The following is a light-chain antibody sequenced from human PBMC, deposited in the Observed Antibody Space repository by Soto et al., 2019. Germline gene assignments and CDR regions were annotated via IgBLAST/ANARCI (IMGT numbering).Light chain of an antibody. CDR2: DAS. Sequence: EVVMTQSPATLSVSPGERATLSCRASQSVSINVAWYQQNPGQAPRLLIYDASTRATDIPARFSGSGSGTEFTLTICSLQSEDFAVYYCQQYNNWPLYSFGQGTKLEIK. CDR1: QSVSIN. CDR3: QQYNNWPLYS. J-gene: IGKJ2*03. V-gene: IGKV3-15*01.